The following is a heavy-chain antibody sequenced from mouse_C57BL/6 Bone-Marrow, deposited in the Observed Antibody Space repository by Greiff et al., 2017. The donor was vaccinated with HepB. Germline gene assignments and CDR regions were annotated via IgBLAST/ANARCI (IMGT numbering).Heavy chain of an antibody. Sequence: EVQRVESGGGLVQPGGSLSLSCAASGFTFTDYYMSWVRQPPGKALEWLGFIRNKANGYTTEYSASVKGRFTISRDNSQSILYLQMNALRAEDSATYYCARSLLLRYYAMDYWGQGTSVTVSS. V-gene: IGHV7-3*01. CDR1: GFTFTDYY. CDR3: ARSLLLRYYAMDY. J-gene: IGHJ4*01. CDR2: IRNKANGYTT. D-gene: IGHD1-1*01.